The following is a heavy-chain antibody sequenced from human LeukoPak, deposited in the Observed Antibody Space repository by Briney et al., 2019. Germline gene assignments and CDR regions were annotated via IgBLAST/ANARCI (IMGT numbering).Heavy chain of an antibody. CDR1: GGSISSQY. CDR3: ARVDWYFDY. Sequence: PSETLSLTCTVSGGSISSQYWSWIRQPPGKGLEWIGYIYYSGSTNYNPSLKSRVTILVDTSKNQFSLKLSSVTAADTAVYYCARVDWYFDYWGQGTLVTVSS. V-gene: IGHV4-59*11. J-gene: IGHJ4*02. D-gene: IGHD3/OR15-3a*01. CDR2: IYYSGST.